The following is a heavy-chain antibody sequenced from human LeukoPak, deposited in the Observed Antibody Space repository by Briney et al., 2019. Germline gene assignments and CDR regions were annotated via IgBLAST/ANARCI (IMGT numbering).Heavy chain of an antibody. CDR3: ARHPVMTTVGHYYYYIDV. D-gene: IGHD4-17*01. CDR1: GGSISTSSYY. J-gene: IGHJ6*03. Sequence: SETLSLTCTVSGGSISTSSYYWGWIRQPPGKGLEWIGSIYYSGSTYYNPSLKSRVTISVDTSKNRFSLKLSSVTAADTAVYYCARHPVMTTVGHYYYYIDVWGKGTTVTVSS. V-gene: IGHV4-39*01. CDR2: IYYSGST.